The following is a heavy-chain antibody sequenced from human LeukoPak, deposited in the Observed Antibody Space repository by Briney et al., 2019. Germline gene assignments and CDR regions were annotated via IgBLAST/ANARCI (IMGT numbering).Heavy chain of an antibody. CDR1: GFTFSSYW. V-gene: IGHV3-74*01. Sequence: PGGSLRLSCAASGFTFSSYWMHWVRQAPGKGPVWVSRINNDGSGTTYADSVKGRFTISRDDAKNTLYLQMNSRRAEDTAVYYCVRGGESTWSWGQGTLVTVSS. CDR2: INNDGSGT. J-gene: IGHJ5*02. D-gene: IGHD2-15*01. CDR3: VRGGESTWS.